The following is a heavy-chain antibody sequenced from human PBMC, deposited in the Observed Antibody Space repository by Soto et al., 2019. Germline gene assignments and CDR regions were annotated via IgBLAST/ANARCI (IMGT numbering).Heavy chain of an antibody. CDR2: SSYGGIT. V-gene: IGHV4-59*01. CDR3: GKARKATYISEGFDS. CDR1: DASITDYY. Sequence: SETLSPTCRVSDASITDYYGSWIRQSPEKGLEYIAYSSYGGITNLNGALNGRVTLSIDTSKDQFSLKATSLPAPDTAVYYCGKARKATYISEGFDSWGQGTLVTVSS. D-gene: IGHD3-3*02. J-gene: IGHJ4*01.